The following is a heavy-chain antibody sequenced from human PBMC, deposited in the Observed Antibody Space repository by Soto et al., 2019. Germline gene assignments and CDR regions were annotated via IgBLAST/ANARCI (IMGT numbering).Heavy chain of an antibody. J-gene: IGHJ6*02. V-gene: IGHV1-18*04. D-gene: IGHD3-3*01. CDR1: GYTFTSYG. Sequence: ASVKVSCKASGYTFTSYGISWVRQAPGQGLEWMGWISAYNGNTNYAQKLQGRVTMTTDTSTSTAYMELRSLRSDDTAVYYWARDSDAPYYDFGSGYFGVRMDVWGQGTTVTVSS. CDR3: ARDSDAPYYDFGSGYFGVRMDV. CDR2: ISAYNGNT.